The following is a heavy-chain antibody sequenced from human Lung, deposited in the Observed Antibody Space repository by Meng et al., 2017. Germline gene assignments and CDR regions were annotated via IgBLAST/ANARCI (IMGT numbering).Heavy chain of an antibody. V-gene: IGHV3-30*01. CDR1: GFTFNTHV. CDR3: ARDKPPNDV. J-gene: IGHJ2*01. Sequence: VGVVGSGGGWVQPWGSPILFLSASGFTFNTHVLHWVRQAPGKGLEWVSLMSFDGAQIYYSDSVRGRFTISRDNSKNTLYLQMNSLRAEDTAVYYCARDKPPNDVWGRGTLVTVSS. CDR2: MSFDGAQI.